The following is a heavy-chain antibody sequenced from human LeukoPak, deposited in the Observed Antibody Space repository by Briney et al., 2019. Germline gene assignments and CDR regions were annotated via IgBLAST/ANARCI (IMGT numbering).Heavy chain of an antibody. Sequence: GGPLGLSCPAQGFPLSTYSLTWVRQAQWKGPGWVANMDLDGSEKYYGDSVQGRFTIFRDNAKNSLYLQMNSLRAEDTAVYYCAREDHSQYEYWGQGALVIVSS. V-gene: IGHV3-7*01. CDR1: GFPLSTYS. J-gene: IGHJ4*02. CDR3: AREDHSQYEY. D-gene: IGHD4-11*01. CDR2: MDLDGSEK.